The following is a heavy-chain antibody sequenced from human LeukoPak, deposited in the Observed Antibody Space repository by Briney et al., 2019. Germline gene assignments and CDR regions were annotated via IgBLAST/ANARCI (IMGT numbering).Heavy chain of an antibody. CDR3: ARSYRNHLFGMDV. Sequence: GGSLRLSCAASGFTFSSYSMNWVRQAPGKGLEWVSSISSSSSYIYYADSVKGRFTISRDNAKNSLYLQMNSLRAEDTAVYYCARSYRNHLFGMDVWGQGTAVTVSS. CDR2: ISSSSSYI. J-gene: IGHJ6*02. V-gene: IGHV3-21*01. D-gene: IGHD4-11*01. CDR1: GFTFSSYS.